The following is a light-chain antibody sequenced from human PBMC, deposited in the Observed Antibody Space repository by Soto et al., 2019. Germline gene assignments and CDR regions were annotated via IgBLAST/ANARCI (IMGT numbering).Light chain of an antibody. V-gene: IGLV2-11*01. J-gene: IGLJ7*01. Sequence: QSVLTQPRSVSGSPGQSVTISCTGTSSDVVSWYQQHPGKAPKLIIYYVSQRPSGVPDRFSGSKSGNTASLTISGLQAEDAADYYCCSSAGGFTWVFGGGTQLTVL. CDR1: SSDV. CDR3: CSSAGGFTWV. CDR2: YVS.